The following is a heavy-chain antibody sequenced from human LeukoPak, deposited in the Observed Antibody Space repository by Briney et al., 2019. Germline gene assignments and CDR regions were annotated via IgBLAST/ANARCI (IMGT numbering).Heavy chain of an antibody. J-gene: IGHJ4*02. D-gene: IGHD1-26*01. Sequence: ESGPTLVNPTQTLTLTCTFSGFSLSTSGVGVGWIRQPPGKALEWLALIYWDDDKRYSPSLKSRLTITKDTSKNQVVLTMTNMDPVDTATYYCPHRPRSGNYLGSYYFDYWGQGTLVTVSS. CDR1: GFSLSTSGVG. CDR2: IYWDDDK. CDR3: PHRPRSGNYLGSYYFDY. V-gene: IGHV2-5*02.